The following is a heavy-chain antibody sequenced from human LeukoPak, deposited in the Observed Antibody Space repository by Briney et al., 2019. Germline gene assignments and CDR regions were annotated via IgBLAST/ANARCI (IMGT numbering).Heavy chain of an antibody. D-gene: IGHD3-10*01. CDR1: GFTFSSYG. J-gene: IGHJ4*02. CDR2: IRYDGNNK. Sequence: GGSLRLSCAASGFTFSSYGMHWVRQAPGEGLEWVAFIRYDGNNKYHADSVKGRFTISRDNAKNSLYLQMNSLRAEDTALYYCALSPYYYGSGSPHYWGQGTLVTVSS. V-gene: IGHV3-30*02. CDR3: ALSPYYYGSGSPHY.